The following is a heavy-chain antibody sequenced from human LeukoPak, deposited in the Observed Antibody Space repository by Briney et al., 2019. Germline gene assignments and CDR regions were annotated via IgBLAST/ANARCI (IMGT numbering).Heavy chain of an antibody. CDR1: GYTFTSYD. Sequence: ASVKVSCKASGYTFTSYDINWVRQATGQGLEWMGWMNPNSGNTGYAQKFQGRVTITGNTSISTAYMELSRLRSDDTAVYYCASPSGDSSGYSDYWGQGTLVTVSS. CDR2: MNPNSGNT. CDR3: ASPSGDSSGYSDY. V-gene: IGHV1-8*03. J-gene: IGHJ4*02. D-gene: IGHD3-22*01.